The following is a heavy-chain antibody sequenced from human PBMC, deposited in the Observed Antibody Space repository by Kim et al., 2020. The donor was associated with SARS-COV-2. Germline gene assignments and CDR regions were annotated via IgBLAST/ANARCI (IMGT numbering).Heavy chain of an antibody. Sequence: GGSLRLSCAASGFTFSSYAMHWVRQAPGKGLEWVAVISYDGSNKYYADSVKGRFTISRDNSKNTLYLQMNSLRAEDTAVYYCARDQGYDSSGYSPTFDYWGQGTLVTVSS. CDR2: ISYDGSNK. J-gene: IGHJ4*02. CDR3: ARDQGYDSSGYSPTFDY. D-gene: IGHD3-22*01. V-gene: IGHV3-30-3*01. CDR1: GFTFSSYA.